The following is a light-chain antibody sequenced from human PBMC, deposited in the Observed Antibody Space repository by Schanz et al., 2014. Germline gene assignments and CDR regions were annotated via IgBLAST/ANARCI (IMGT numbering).Light chain of an antibody. Sequence: EIVMTQSPATLSVSPGERATLSCRASQSVSSSLAWYQQKPGQAPRLLMYGASTRATGIPARFSGRGSGTEFTLTISSLEPEDFAVYYCQQRDSWPSRRVTFGGGTKVEIK. CDR1: QSVSSS. CDR3: QQRDSWPSRRVT. V-gene: IGKV3-15*01. CDR2: GAS. J-gene: IGKJ4*01.